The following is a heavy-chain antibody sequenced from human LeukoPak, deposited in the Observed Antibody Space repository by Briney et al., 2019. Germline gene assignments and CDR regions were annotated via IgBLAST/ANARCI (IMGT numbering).Heavy chain of an antibody. CDR1: GYTFTSYA. CDR2: INAGNGNT. J-gene: IGHJ3*02. Sequence: EASVNVSCKASGYTFTSYAMHWVRQAPGQRLEWMGWINAGNGNTKYSQKFQGRVTITRDTSASTAYMELSSLRSEDTAVYYCASSGYYYPYAFEIWGQGTMVTVSS. CDR3: ASSGYYYPYAFEI. D-gene: IGHD3-22*01. V-gene: IGHV1-3*01.